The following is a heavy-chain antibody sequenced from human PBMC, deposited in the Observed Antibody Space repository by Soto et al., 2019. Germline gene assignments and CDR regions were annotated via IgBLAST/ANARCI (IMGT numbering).Heavy chain of an antibody. Sequence: ASVKVSCKASGYTFTSYGISWVRQAPGQGLEWMGWISAYNGNTNYAQKLQGRATMTTDTSTSTAYMELRSLRSDDTAVYYCARESGGYDSPFRDNWFDPWGQGTLVTVSS. J-gene: IGHJ5*02. D-gene: IGHD5-12*01. CDR3: ARESGGYDSPFRDNWFDP. V-gene: IGHV1-18*04. CDR2: ISAYNGNT. CDR1: GYTFTSYG.